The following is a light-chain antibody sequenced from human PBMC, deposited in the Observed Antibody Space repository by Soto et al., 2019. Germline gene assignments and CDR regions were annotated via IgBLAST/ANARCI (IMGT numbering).Light chain of an antibody. CDR2: DAS. CDR1: QSISNW. V-gene: IGKV1-5*01. CDR3: QQYNTYST. J-gene: IGKJ5*01. Sequence: DIQMTQSPSTLSGSVGDRVTITCRASQSISNWLAWYQQKPGKAPKLLIYDASSLESGVPSRFSGSGSGTEFTLTISSLQPDDFATYYCQQYNTYSTFGQGTRLEIK.